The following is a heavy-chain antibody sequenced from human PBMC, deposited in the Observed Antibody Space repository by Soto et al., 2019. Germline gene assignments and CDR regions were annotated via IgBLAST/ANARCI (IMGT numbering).Heavy chain of an antibody. V-gene: IGHV1-24*01. CDR1: GYTLTELS. D-gene: IGHD3-9*01. Sequence: ASVKFSCKVSGYTLTELSMHWVRQAPGKGLEWMGGFDPEDGETIYAQKFQGRITITRDMSTSTAYMELSSLRSEDTAVYYCAAGEVTYYDILTNGPPPYGMDVWGQGTTVTVSS. CDR3: AAGEVTYYDILTNGPPPYGMDV. CDR2: FDPEDGET. J-gene: IGHJ6*02.